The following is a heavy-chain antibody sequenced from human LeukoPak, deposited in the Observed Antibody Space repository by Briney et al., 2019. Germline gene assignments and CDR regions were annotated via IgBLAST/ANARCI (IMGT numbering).Heavy chain of an antibody. V-gene: IGHV3-53*01. Sequence: GGSLRLSCAASGFTFSIYSVTWVRQAPGKGLEWVSVIYSGGSTYYADSVKGRFTISRDNSKNTLYLQMNSLRAEDTAVYYCARVHFYSYGIDYWGQGTLVTVSS. CDR2: IYSGGST. CDR1: GFTFSIYS. J-gene: IGHJ4*02. CDR3: ARVHFYSYGIDY. D-gene: IGHD5-18*01.